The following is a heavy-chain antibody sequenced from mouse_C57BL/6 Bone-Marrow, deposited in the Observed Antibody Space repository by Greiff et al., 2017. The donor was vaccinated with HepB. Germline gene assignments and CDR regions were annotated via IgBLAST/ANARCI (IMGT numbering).Heavy chain of an antibody. CDR3: TRGNYYGSSYWYFDV. CDR2: ISSGGDYI. Sequence: DVQLVESGEGLVKPGGSLKLSCAASGFTFSSYAMSWVRQTPEKRLEWVAYISSGGDYIYYADTVKGRFTISRDNARNTLYLQMSSLKSEDTAMYYCTRGNYYGSSYWYFDVWGTGTTVTVSS. D-gene: IGHD1-1*01. V-gene: IGHV5-9-1*02. CDR1: GFTFSSYA. J-gene: IGHJ1*03.